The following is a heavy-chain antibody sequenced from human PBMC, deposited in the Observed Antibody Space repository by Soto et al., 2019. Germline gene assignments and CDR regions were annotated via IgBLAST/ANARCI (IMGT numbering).Heavy chain of an antibody. J-gene: IGHJ3*02. CDR1: GFTFSSYA. CDR2: ISGSGGST. Sequence: EVQLLESGGGLVQPGGSLRLSCAASGFTFSSYAMSWVRQAPGKGLEWVSAISGSGGSTYYADSVKGPFTISRDNSKNTLYLQMNSLRAEDTAVYYCAKDRGDYGDFWIDAFDIWGQGTMVTVSS. V-gene: IGHV3-23*01. D-gene: IGHD4-17*01. CDR3: AKDRGDYGDFWIDAFDI.